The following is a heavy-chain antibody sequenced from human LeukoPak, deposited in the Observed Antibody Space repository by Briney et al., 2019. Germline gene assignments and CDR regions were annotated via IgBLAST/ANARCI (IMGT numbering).Heavy chain of an antibody. CDR1: GGSIRGYY. V-gene: IGHV4-59*01. J-gene: IGHJ4*02. CDR3: ARTSHSGNLEY. Sequence: PSETLSLTCTVSGGSIRGYYWSWIRQPPGKGLEWIGYIYYSVGTNYNPSLKSRVTISVDTSKNQFSLKLISVTAADTAVYYCARTSHSGNLEYWGQGTLVTVSS. CDR2: IYYSVGT. D-gene: IGHD3-10*01.